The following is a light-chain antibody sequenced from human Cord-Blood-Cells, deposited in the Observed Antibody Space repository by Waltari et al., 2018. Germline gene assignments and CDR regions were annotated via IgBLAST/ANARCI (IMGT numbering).Light chain of an antibody. Sequence: EMVLTQSPGTLSSSPGERATLSCRASQSVSSSYLAWYQQKPGQAPRLLIYVESSRATGIPDRFSGSGSGTDFTLTISRLEAEDFAVYYCKQYGRSLITFGQGTRLEIK. CDR2: VES. CDR3: KQYGRSLIT. V-gene: IGKV3-20*01. J-gene: IGKJ5*01. CDR1: QSVSSSY.